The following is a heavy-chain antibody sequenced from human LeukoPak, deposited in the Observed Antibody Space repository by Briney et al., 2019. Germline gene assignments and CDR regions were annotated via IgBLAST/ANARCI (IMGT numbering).Heavy chain of an antibody. Sequence: GGSLRLSCAASGFTFSTYTMAWVSQAPGGGMEWVSGISDNGGRTYYADSVKGRFAISRDDSKSTLYLQMNSLRGEDTAVYYCGREVAVAALYYYYGMDVWGQGTTVTVSS. CDR1: GFTFSTYT. J-gene: IGHJ6*02. D-gene: IGHD6-19*01. V-gene: IGHV3-23*01. CDR2: ISDNGGRT. CDR3: GREVAVAALYYYYGMDV.